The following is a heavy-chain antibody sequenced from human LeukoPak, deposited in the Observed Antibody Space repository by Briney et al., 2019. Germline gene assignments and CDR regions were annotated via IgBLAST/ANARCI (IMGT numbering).Heavy chain of an antibody. CDR2: IYHSGST. V-gene: IGHV4-4*02. CDR3: ARDKAGTYYDFWSGYPKANWFDP. D-gene: IGHD3-3*01. Sequence: SETLSLTCAVSGGSISSSNWWSWVRQPPGKGLEWIGEIYHSGSTNYNPSLKSRVTISVDKSKNQFSLKLSSVTAADTAVYYCARDKAGTYYDFWSGYPKANWFDPWGQGTLVTVSS. CDR1: GGSISSSNW. J-gene: IGHJ5*02.